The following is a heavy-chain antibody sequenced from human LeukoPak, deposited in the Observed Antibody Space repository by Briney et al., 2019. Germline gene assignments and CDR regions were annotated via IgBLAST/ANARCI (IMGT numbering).Heavy chain of an antibody. J-gene: IGHJ4*02. CDR2: IYTSGST. Sequence: SETLSLTCTVSGGSINSGSYYWSWIRQPAGNGLEWIGRIYTSGSTYYNASLQSRVTISIDTSKNQFSLRLNSVTAADTAMYYCAKSGGYGLIDYWGQGTRVTVSS. D-gene: IGHD1-26*01. CDR1: GGSINSGSYY. CDR3: AKSGGYGLIDY. V-gene: IGHV4-61*02.